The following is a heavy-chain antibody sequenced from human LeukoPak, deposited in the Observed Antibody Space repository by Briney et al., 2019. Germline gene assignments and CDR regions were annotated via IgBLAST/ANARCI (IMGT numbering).Heavy chain of an antibody. CDR1: GGSFSGYS. D-gene: IGHD5-24*01. CDR3: ASFGYSAYFDY. V-gene: IGHV4-34*01. Sequence: SETLSLTCAVYGGSFSGYSWSWISQFPGKGLEWIGEINHGGRTNYNPSLKSRVSISVDMSKNQFSLRLNPVTVADTAVYYCASFGYSAYFDYWGQGTPIIVSS. J-gene: IGHJ4*02. CDR2: INHGGRT.